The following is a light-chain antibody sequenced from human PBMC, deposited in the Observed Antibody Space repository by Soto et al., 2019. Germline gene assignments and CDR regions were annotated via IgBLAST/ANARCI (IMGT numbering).Light chain of an antibody. CDR2: SNN. J-gene: IGLJ1*01. CDR1: SSNIGSNY. Sequence: QYVLTQPASASGTPGQRVTISCSGSSSNIGSNYVYWYQQLPGTAPKLLIYSNNQRPSGVPDLFSGSKSGTSASLAISGLRSEDEADYYCAAWDDSLSGYVFGTGTKVTVL. CDR3: AAWDDSLSGYV. V-gene: IGLV1-47*02.